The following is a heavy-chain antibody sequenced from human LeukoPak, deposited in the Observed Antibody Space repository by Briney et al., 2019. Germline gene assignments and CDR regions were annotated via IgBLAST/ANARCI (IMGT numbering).Heavy chain of an antibody. Sequence: GESLKTSCKGSGYSFTSYWIGWVRQMPGKGLEWMGIIYPGDSDTRYSPSFQGQVTISADKSISTAYLQWSSLKASDTAMYYCARRLPNYYGSGSSFDYWGQGTLVTVSS. D-gene: IGHD3-10*01. CDR2: IYPGDSDT. V-gene: IGHV5-51*01. CDR1: GYSFTSYW. CDR3: ARRLPNYYGSGSSFDY. J-gene: IGHJ4*02.